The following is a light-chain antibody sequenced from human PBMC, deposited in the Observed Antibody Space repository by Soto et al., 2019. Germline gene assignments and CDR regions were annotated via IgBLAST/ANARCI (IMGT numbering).Light chain of an antibody. V-gene: IGKV1-5*01. Sequence: DIQMTQSPSSLSASVGDRVTITCRASQSITTYLNWYRQKPGKAPKLLIYDASSLESGVPSRFSGSGSGTEFTLTISSLQPDDFATYYCQQYNSYPWTLGQGTKVDIK. CDR1: QSITTY. CDR2: DAS. J-gene: IGKJ1*01. CDR3: QQYNSYPWT.